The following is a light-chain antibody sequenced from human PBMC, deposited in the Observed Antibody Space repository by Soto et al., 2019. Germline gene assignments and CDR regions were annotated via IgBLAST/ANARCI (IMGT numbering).Light chain of an antibody. J-gene: IGLJ2*01. CDR2: EVS. CDR1: SSDVGGYNY. CDR3: RSYAGSNNFLG. V-gene: IGLV2-8*01. Sequence: QSVLTQPPSASGSPGQSVTISCTGTSSDVGGYNYVSWYQQHPGKAPKLMIYEVSKRPSGVPDRFSGSKSGNAASLTVSGLQAEDEADYYCRSYAGSNNFLGLGRGTKLTVL.